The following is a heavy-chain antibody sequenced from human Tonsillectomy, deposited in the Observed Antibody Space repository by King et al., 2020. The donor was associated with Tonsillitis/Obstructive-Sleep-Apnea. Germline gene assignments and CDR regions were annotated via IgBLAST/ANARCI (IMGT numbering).Heavy chain of an antibody. CDR2: INQDGTEK. J-gene: IGHJ3*02. Sequence: VQLVESGGGLVQPGKSLRLSCAASGFTFSSYWMTWVRQAPGKGLEWVANINQDGTEKYYVDSVKGRFIISRDNAKNSLYLQMNSLRAEDTAMYYCARYMVTTIVLVPFDIWGQGTMVAVSS. D-gene: IGHD3-22*01. CDR3: ARYMVTTIVLVPFDI. V-gene: IGHV3-7*01. CDR1: GFTFSSYW.